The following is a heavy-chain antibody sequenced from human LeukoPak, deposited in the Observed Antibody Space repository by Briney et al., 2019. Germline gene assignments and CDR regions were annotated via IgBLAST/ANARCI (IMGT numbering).Heavy chain of an antibody. CDR3: ARDLIRSDYDFWSGHYGMDV. D-gene: IGHD3-3*01. CDR1: GGSFSGYY. V-gene: IGHV4-30-4*08. CDR2: IYYSGST. Sequence: SETLSLTCAVYGGSFSGYYWSWIRQPPGKGLEWIGYIYYSGSTYYNPSLKSRVTISVDTSKNQFSLKLSSVTAADTAVYYCARDLIRSDYDFWSGHYGMDVWGQGTTVTVSS. J-gene: IGHJ6*02.